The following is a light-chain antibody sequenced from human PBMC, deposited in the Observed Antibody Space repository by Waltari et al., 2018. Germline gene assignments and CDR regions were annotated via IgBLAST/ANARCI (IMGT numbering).Light chain of an antibody. Sequence: EIVMTQSPATLSVSPGEGATLSCRASQSVTTKLAWYQLKPGQAPRLLIYDASSRATGIPVRFSGSGFGTEFTLTISSLQSEDFAVYYCQQYHNWPPWTFGRGTKVEIK. V-gene: IGKV3D-15*01. CDR1: QSVTTK. CDR2: DAS. CDR3: QQYHNWPPWT. J-gene: IGKJ1*01.